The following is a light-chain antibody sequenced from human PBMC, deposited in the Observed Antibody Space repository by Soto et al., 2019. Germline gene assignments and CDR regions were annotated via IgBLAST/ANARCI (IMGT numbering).Light chain of an antibody. V-gene: IGLV7-46*01. Sequence: QAVVTQEPSLTVSPGGTVTLTCGSSTGAVTSSHYPYWFQQKPGQAPRALIYDTSNKHSWTPARFSGSLLGGKAALTLSGAQPEDEAEYYCLLAYTGARVFGGGTKVTVL. CDR3: LLAYTGARV. CDR2: DTS. CDR1: TGAVTSSHY. J-gene: IGLJ3*02.